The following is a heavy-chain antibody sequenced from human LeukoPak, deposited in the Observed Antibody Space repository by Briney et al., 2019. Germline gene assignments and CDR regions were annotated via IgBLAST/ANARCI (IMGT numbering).Heavy chain of an antibody. J-gene: IGHJ6*03. Sequence: SETLSLTCSVSGGSISTYYWSWIRQPPGKGLEWIGYIYYRVTSDYNPSLKSRVTMSVDTSKKQFSLKLSSVTAADTAVYYCARVRGSSGSYEYYHYMDVWGKGTTVTISS. CDR2: IYYRVTS. CDR1: GGSISTYY. V-gene: IGHV4-59*12. CDR3: ARVRGSSGSYEYYHYMDV. D-gene: IGHD1-26*01.